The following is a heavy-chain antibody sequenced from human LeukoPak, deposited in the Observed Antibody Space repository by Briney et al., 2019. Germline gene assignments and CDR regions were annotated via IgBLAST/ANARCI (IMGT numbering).Heavy chain of an antibody. CDR2: INHSGST. Sequence: SETLSLTCAVYGGSFSGYYWSWIRQPLGEGLEWIGEINHSGSTNYNPSLKSRVTISVDTSKNQFSLKLSSVTAADTAVYYCARGRGFDPWGQGTLVTVSS. V-gene: IGHV4-34*01. J-gene: IGHJ5*02. CDR1: GGSFSGYY. CDR3: ARGRGFDP.